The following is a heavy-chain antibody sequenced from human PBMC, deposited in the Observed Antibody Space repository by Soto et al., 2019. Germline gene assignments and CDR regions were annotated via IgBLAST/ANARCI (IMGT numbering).Heavy chain of an antibody. Sequence: GASVKVSCKASGYTITSSAMIWLQQATEQGLEWMGWISAYNGNTNYAQKLQGRVTMTTDTSTSTAYMELRSLRSDDTAVYYCARESLPRWVVAATRDYFDYWGQGTLVTV. CDR1: GYTITSSA. CDR2: ISAYNGNT. D-gene: IGHD2-15*01. J-gene: IGHJ4*02. CDR3: ARESLPRWVVAATRDYFDY. V-gene: IGHV1-18*01.